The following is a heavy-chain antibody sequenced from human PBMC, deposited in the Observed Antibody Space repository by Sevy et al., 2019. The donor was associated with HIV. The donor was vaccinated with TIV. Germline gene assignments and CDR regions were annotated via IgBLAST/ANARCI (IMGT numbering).Heavy chain of an antibody. Sequence: GVSLRLSCAASGFTFSSYWMTWVRQAPGKGLEWVANIKQDGSDEYYVDSVKDRFTISRDNAKNSLYLQMNSLRGEDTAVYYCARSRGWRDAFDIWGQGTMVTVSS. CDR3: ARSRGWRDAFDI. D-gene: IGHD3-10*01. CDR1: GFTFSSYW. V-gene: IGHV3-7*01. CDR2: IKQDGSDE. J-gene: IGHJ3*02.